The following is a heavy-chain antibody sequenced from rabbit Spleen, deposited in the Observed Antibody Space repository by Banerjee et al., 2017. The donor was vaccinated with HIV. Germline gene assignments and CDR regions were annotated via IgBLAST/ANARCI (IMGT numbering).Heavy chain of an antibody. CDR1: GVSFSVSSY. Sequence: QSLEESGGDLVKPGASLTLTCTASGVSFSVSSYMCWVRQAPGKGLEWIACIDAGSSDFTYFASWAKGRFTISKTSSTTVTLQMTSLTAADTATYFCARDTSSSFSSYGMDLWGQGTLDTVS. V-gene: IGHV1S40*01. CDR3: ARDTSSSFSSYGMDL. CDR2: IDAGSSDFT. D-gene: IGHD1-1*01. J-gene: IGHJ6*01.